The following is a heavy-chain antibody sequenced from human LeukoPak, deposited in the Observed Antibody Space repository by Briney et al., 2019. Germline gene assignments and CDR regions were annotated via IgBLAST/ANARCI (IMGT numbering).Heavy chain of an antibody. CDR1: GDSTSSGAYY. Sequence: PSETLSLTCTVSGDSTSSGAYYWRWLRQPAGKGREWFGRIYSGGSTNYNPSLKSRVTISVDTSKNQFSLKLSSVTAADTAVYYCAREGSIYYYDSSGYLGYWGRGTLVTVSS. J-gene: IGHJ4*02. V-gene: IGHV4-61*02. D-gene: IGHD3-22*01. CDR2: IYSGGST. CDR3: AREGSIYYYDSSGYLGY.